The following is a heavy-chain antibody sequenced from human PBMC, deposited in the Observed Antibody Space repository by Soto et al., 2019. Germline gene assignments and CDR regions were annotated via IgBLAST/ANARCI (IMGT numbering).Heavy chain of an antibody. Sequence: PEYSPNISCKVSGYRFTSSWISWGRHMPVKVLEWMGIIDPSDSETRDVPSFPGQVTISADKSITTAYLQWSSLKASDTAMYYCARRGDRFVMDVWGQGITVTVS. D-gene: IGHD2-21*02. CDR2: IDPSDSET. V-gene: IGHV5-51*01. CDR1: GYRFTSSW. J-gene: IGHJ6*02. CDR3: ARRGDRFVMDV.